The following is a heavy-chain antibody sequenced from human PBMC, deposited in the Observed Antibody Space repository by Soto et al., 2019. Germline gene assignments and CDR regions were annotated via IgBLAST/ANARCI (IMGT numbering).Heavy chain of an antibody. CDR2: IGTAGDT. D-gene: IGHD3-16*01. CDR3: ARDMGRRGLLWGAGMDV. J-gene: IGHJ6*02. Sequence: GGSLRLSCAASGFTFSSYDMHWVRQATGKGLEWVSAIGTAGDTYYPGSVKGRFTISRENAKNSLYLQMNSLRAGDTAVYYCARDMGRRGLLWGAGMDVWGQGTTVTVSS. CDR1: GFTFSSYD. V-gene: IGHV3-13*01.